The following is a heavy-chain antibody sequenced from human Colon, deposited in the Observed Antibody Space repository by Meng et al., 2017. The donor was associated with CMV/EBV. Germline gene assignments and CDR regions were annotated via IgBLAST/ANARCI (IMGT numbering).Heavy chain of an antibody. CDR1: SYG. Sequence: SYGMHWVRQAPGKGLDWVALIWYDGNDKYYADSVKGRFTISRDDSKNTLYLQMNSLRAEDTAVYYCAKGPAGYCSGTSCYMDYLDSWGQGTLVTVSS. J-gene: IGHJ4*02. D-gene: IGHD2-2*02. CDR2: IWYDGNDK. CDR3: AKGPAGYCSGTSCYMDYLDS. V-gene: IGHV3-33*06.